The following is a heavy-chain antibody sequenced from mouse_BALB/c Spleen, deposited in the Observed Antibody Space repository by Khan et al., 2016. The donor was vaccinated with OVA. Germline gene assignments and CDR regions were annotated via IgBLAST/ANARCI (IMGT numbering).Heavy chain of an antibody. Sequence: QIQLVQSGPELKKPGETVRISCKASGYTFTTAGMQWVQKMPGKGLKWIGWINTHSGVPKYAEDFKGRVVFSLETSASTAYLQITNLKNEDTATYVCAGGGAAFYRNDGGAMDSWGQGTSVTVSS. CDR2: INTHSGVP. CDR3: AGGGAAFYRNDGGAMDS. D-gene: IGHD2-14*01. CDR1: GYTFTTAG. V-gene: IGHV9-4*02. J-gene: IGHJ4*01.